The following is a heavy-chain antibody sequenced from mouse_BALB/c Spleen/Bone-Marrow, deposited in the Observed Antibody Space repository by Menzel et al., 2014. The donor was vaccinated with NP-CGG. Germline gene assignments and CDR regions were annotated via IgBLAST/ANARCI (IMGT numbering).Heavy chain of an antibody. D-gene: IGHD2-4*01. J-gene: IGHJ2*01. V-gene: IGHV5-6-4*01. CDR2: ISSGGHDT. CDR3: SKDGGYDYSYYFDY. CDR1: GFSFSSYS. Sequence: EVMLVESGGGLVKPGGSLKLSCAAPGFSFSSYSMSWVRQTPEERLEWVATISSGGHDTYYPDSVKGRFTISRDNAKNTLYLQMSSLKSEDTAMYYCSKDGGYDYSYYFDYWGQGTTLTVSS.